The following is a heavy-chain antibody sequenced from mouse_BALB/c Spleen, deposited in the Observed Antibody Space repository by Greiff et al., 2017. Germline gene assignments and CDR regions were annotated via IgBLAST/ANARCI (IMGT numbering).Heavy chain of an antibody. Sequence: EVQLQESGAELVKPGASVKLSCTASGFNINDTYMHWVKQRPEQGLEWIGRIDPANGNTKYDPKFQGKATITADTSSNTAYLQLSSLTSEDTAVYYCARSDGDYWGQGTTLTVSS. J-gene: IGHJ2*01. CDR3: ARSDGDY. CDR1: GFNINDTY. V-gene: IGHV14-3*02. CDR2: IDPANGNT.